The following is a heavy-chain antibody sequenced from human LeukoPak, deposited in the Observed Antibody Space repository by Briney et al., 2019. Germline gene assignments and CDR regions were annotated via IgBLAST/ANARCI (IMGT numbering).Heavy chain of an antibody. CDR1: GFTFSSYS. CDR2: ISSSSSII. J-gene: IGHJ4*02. Sequence: GGSLRLSCAASGFTFSSYSMNWVRQAPGKGLEWVSYISSSSSIIYYADSVKGRFTISRDNAKNSLYLQMNSLRAEDTAVYYCASTSDGTYYYDSSGYFDYWGQGTLVTVSS. CDR3: ASTSDGTYYYDSSGYFDY. V-gene: IGHV3-48*04. D-gene: IGHD3-22*01.